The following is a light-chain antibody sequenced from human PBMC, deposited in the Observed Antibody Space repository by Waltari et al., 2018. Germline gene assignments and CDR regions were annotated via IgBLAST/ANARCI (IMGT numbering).Light chain of an antibody. CDR1: QDIGNY. Sequence: DIQMTPSPSSLSASVGDRVTITCRASQDIGNYLAWYQQKPGKPPRLLIYDASTLQSAVPSRLSGSGSGTDFTLTISSLQPEDVATYYCQKYNTAPPLYAFGQGTKLEIK. CDR2: DAS. V-gene: IGKV1-27*01. J-gene: IGKJ2*01. CDR3: QKYNTAPPLYA.